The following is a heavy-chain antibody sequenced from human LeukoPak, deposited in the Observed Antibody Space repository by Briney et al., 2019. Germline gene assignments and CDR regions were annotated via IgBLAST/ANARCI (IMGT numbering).Heavy chain of an antibody. CDR1: GGSISSSSYY. J-gene: IGHJ4*02. CDR3: ATYPFRGATHYFDY. V-gene: IGHV4-39*07. D-gene: IGHD3-10*01. Sequence: SETLSLTCTVSGGSISSSSYYWGWIRQPPGKGLEWSGSIYYSGSTNYNPSLKSRVTISVDTSKNQFSLKLSSVTAADTAVYYCATYPFRGATHYFDYWGQGILVTVSS. CDR2: IYYSGST.